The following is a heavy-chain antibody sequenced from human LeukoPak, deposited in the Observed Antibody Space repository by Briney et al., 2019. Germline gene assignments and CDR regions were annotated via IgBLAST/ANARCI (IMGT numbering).Heavy chain of an antibody. CDR2: ITSGSSPI. V-gene: IGHV3-48*01. CDR1: GFTFRSYS. D-gene: IGHD3-10*01. CDR3: ARAITMVTEGAFDI. Sequence: GGSLRLSCAASGFTFRSYSMNWVRQAPGKGLEWVSYITSGSSPIYYADSVKGRFTISRDNSKNTLSLQMNSLTTEDTAVYYCARAITMVTEGAFDIWGQGTMVTVSS. J-gene: IGHJ3*02.